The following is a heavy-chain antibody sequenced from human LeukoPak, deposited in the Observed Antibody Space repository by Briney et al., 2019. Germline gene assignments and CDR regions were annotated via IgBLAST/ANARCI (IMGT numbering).Heavy chain of an antibody. V-gene: IGHV4-34*01. CDR3: ARGPYCSGGSCYFYYYYYYMDV. Sequence: SETLSLTCAVYGGSFSGYYWSWIRQPPGKGLEWIGEINHSGSTNYNPSLKSRVTISVDTSKNQFSLKLSSVTAADTAVYYCARGPYCSGGSCYFYYYYYYMDVWGKGTTVTVSS. J-gene: IGHJ6*03. CDR2: INHSGST. D-gene: IGHD2-15*01. CDR1: GGSFSGYY.